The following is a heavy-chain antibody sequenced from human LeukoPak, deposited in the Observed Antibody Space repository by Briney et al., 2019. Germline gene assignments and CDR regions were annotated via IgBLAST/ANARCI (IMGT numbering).Heavy chain of an antibody. Sequence: GASVKVSCKASGYTFTSYYMHWVRQAPGQGLEWMGIINPSGGSTSYAQKFQGRVTITRNTSISTAYMELSSLRSEDTAVYYCARVMYNWFDPRGQGTLVTVSS. CDR3: ARVMYNWFDP. CDR2: INPSGGST. J-gene: IGHJ5*02. CDR1: GYTFTSYY. V-gene: IGHV1-46*01.